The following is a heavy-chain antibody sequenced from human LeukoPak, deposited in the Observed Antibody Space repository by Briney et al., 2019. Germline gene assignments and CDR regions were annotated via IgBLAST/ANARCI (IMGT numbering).Heavy chain of an antibody. D-gene: IGHD7-27*01. CDR2: IYYTET. V-gene: IGHV4-59*01. Sequence: GSLRLSCAASEFTFSSYTMNWIRQSPGKGLEWIGYIYYTETSYNPSLKSRVTISADTSKNQFSLKLYSVTAADTAVYYCATRKLGNDYWGQGTLVTVSS. CDR3: ATRKLGNDY. J-gene: IGHJ4*02. CDR1: EFTFSSYT.